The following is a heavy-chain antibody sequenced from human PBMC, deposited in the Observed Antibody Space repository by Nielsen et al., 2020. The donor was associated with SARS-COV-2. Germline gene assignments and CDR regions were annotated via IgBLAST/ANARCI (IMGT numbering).Heavy chain of an antibody. Sequence: SETLSLTCTVSGGSISSSSYYWGWIRQPPGKGLEWIGSIYYSGSTYYNPSLKSRVTISIDTSKNQFSLKLSSVTAADTAVYYCARDWPVYYDSSGYYYSFDYWGQGTLVTVSS. CDR2: IYYSGST. V-gene: IGHV4-39*07. CDR3: ARDWPVYYDSSGYYYSFDY. D-gene: IGHD3-22*01. J-gene: IGHJ4*02. CDR1: GGSISSSSYY.